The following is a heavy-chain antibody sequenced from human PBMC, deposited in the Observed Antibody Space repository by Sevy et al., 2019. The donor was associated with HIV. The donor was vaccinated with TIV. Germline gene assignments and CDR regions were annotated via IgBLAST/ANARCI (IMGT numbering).Heavy chain of an antibody. CDR2: INQDGSGK. Sequence: GGSLRLSCAGSGFTFSSYWMSWVRQAPGKGLEWVANINQDGSGKNYVDSVKGRFTISRDNAKNSLYLQMNSLGAEDTAGYYCARDPFSKADYWGQGTLVTVSS. V-gene: IGHV3-7*01. D-gene: IGHD4-4*01. J-gene: IGHJ4*02. CDR1: GFTFSSYW. CDR3: ARDPFSKADY.